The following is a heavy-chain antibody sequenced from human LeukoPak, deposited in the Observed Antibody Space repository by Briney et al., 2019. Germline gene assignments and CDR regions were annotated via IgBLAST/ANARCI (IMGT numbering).Heavy chain of an antibody. CDR1: GFTFSSYW. J-gene: IGHJ4*02. D-gene: IGHD3-3*01. Sequence: PGGSLRLSCAASGFTFSSYWMHWVRQAPGKGLVWVSRIKTDGKVGNYADSVKGRFTISRDNAKNTLYLQMSSLRAEDTAVYYCARGPLYEAVDHWGQGILVTVSS. CDR3: ARGPLYEAVDH. CDR2: IKTDGKVG. V-gene: IGHV3-74*01.